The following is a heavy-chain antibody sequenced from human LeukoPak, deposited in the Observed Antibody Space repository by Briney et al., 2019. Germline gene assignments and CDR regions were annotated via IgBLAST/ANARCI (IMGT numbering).Heavy chain of an antibody. CDR3: ARVSYDSSGYYFDY. V-gene: IGHV3-53*01. J-gene: IGHJ4*02. Sequence: PGGSLRLFCAASGFTVSSNYMSWVRQAPGKGLEWVSVIYSGGSTYYADSVKGRFTIPRDNSKNTLYLQMNSLRAEDTAVYYCARVSYDSSGYYFDYWGQGTLVTVSS. CDR1: GFTVSSNY. CDR2: IYSGGST. D-gene: IGHD3-22*01.